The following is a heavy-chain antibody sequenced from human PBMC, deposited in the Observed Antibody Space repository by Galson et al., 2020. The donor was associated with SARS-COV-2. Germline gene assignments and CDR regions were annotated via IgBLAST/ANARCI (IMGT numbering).Heavy chain of an antibody. CDR2: ISSISSYI. D-gene: IGHD2-2*01. CDR1: GFTFSSYS. V-gene: IGHV3-21*01. J-gene: IGHJ3*02. Sequence: NSGGSLRLSFAASGFTFSSYSMNWVRQAPGKGLEWVSFISSISSYIYYADSVKGRFTISRDNAKNSLYLQMNSLRAEDTAVYYCAREFMDCSSTSCLARDAFDIWGQGTMVTVSS. CDR3: AREFMDCSSTSCLARDAFDI.